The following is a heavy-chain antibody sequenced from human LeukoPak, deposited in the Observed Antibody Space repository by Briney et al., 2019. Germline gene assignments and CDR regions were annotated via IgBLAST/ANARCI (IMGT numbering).Heavy chain of an antibody. V-gene: IGHV4-39*07. Sequence: SETLSLTCSVSGGSTTSSSYYWGWIRQPPGKGLEWIGCIYYSGSTFYNPSLKSRVTISVDTSRNQFSLNLSSVTAADTAEYYCARVSYDSSGYYGTNAFDIWGQGTMVTVAS. CDR1: GGSTTSSSYY. CDR3: ARVSYDSSGYYGTNAFDI. CDR2: IYYSGST. J-gene: IGHJ3*02. D-gene: IGHD3-22*01.